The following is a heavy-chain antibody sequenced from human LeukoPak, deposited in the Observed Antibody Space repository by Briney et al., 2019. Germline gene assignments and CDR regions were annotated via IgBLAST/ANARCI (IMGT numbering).Heavy chain of an antibody. J-gene: IGHJ4*02. CDR2: IKQDGSEK. CDR1: GFDFSNYW. CDR3: ARAAPLIAVAGPPTD. V-gene: IGHV3-7*03. Sequence: GGSLRLSCAASGFDFSNYWMYWVRQAPGKGLEWVANIKQDGSEKYYVDSVRGRFTISRDNAKNSLSLQMNSLRAEDTAVYYCARAAPLIAVAGPPTDWGQGTLVTVSS. D-gene: IGHD6-19*01.